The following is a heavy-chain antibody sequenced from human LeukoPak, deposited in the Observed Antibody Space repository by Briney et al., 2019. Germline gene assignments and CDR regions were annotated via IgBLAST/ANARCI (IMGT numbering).Heavy chain of an antibody. Sequence: PGGSLRLSCAASGFTFSSYDVNWVRQAPGKGLEWVSSITTGNSFLYFADSVKGRFTISRDHANNSLYLQMYSLRADDTAVYYCARGAATRKSGFYYYYMDVWGKGTTVTVSS. V-gene: IGHV3-21*01. CDR3: ARGAATRKSGFYYYYMDV. J-gene: IGHJ6*03. D-gene: IGHD5-12*01. CDR1: GFTFSSYD. CDR2: ITTGNSFL.